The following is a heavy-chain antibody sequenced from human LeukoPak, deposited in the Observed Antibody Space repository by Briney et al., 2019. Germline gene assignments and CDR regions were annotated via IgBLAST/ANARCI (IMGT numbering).Heavy chain of an antibody. Sequence: SGPTLVNPTQTLTLTCTFSGFSLSTSGVGVGWIRQPPGKALEWLALIYWDDDKRYSPSLKSRLTITKDTSKNQVVLTMTNMDPVDTVTYYCAHRRRYYGSGGYYFDYWGQGTLVTVSS. J-gene: IGHJ4*02. CDR2: IYWDDDK. CDR3: AHRRRYYGSGGYYFDY. V-gene: IGHV2-5*02. D-gene: IGHD3-10*01. CDR1: GFSLSTSGVG.